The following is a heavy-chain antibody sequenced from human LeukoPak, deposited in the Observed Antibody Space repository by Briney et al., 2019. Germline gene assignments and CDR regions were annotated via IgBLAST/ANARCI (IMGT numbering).Heavy chain of an antibody. Sequence: ASVKVSCKASGYTFTGYYMHWVRQAPGQGLEWMGWINPNSGGTNYAQKFQGWVTISVDTSKNQFSLKLSSVTAADTAVYYCARVGIAAAGWAFDIWGQGTMVTVSS. CDR1: GYTFTGYY. CDR3: ARVGIAAAGWAFDI. D-gene: IGHD6-13*01. J-gene: IGHJ3*02. V-gene: IGHV1-2*04. CDR2: INPNSGGT.